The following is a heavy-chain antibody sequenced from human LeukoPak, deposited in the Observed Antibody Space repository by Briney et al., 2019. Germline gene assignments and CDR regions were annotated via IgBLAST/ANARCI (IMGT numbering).Heavy chain of an antibody. CDR2: INPSGAGT. Sequence: ASVKVSCKASGYSFINYYIHWVRQAAGQGLEGMGIINPSGAGTSFAQKFRGRVTMTRDMSTGTVYMELNSLRSQDTAVYYCARAWEAVAGNYGVVDYWGQGTLVTVSS. CDR1: GYSFINYY. V-gene: IGHV1-46*01. CDR3: ARAWEAVAGNYGVVDY. D-gene: IGHD4-17*01. J-gene: IGHJ4*02.